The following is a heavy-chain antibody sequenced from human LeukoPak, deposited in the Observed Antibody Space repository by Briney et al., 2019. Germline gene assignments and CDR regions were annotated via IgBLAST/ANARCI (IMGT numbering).Heavy chain of an antibody. V-gene: IGHV4-59*01. Sequence: SETLSLTCTVSGCSISSYYWSWVRQPPGKGLEWIGYIYYSGSANYNPSLKSRVNLSVDTSKHQFSLKLSSVTAADTAVYYCARAYYDFWSGYSIDYYYYYYMDVWGKGTTVTVSS. CDR2: IYYSGSA. CDR3: ARAYYDFWSGYSIDYYYYYYMDV. J-gene: IGHJ6*03. CDR1: GCSISSYY. D-gene: IGHD3-3*01.